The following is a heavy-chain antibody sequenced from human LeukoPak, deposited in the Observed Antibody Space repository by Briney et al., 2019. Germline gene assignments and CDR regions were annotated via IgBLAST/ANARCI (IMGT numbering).Heavy chain of an antibody. D-gene: IGHD3-10*01. CDR2: INEDGDQT. J-gene: IGHJ4*02. V-gene: IGHV3-7*01. CDR1: GFTFSTYW. CDR3: VRDCINSRGFDY. Sequence: GGSLRLSCAASGFTFSTYWMSWVRQFPGKGLEWVANINEDGDQTYYVDSVKGRFTISRDNAENSLYLQMNNLRAEDTAVYYCVRDCINSRGFDYWGQGTLVSVSS.